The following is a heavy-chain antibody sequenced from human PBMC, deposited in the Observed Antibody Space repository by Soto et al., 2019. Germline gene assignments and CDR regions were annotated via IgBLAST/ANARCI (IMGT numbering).Heavy chain of an antibody. CDR3: ARVRKSSSVPFDY. Sequence: QVQLQQWGAGLLKPSETLSLTCAVYGGSFSGYYWSWIRQPPGKGLEWIGEINHSGSTNYNPSLKSRVTISVDTSKNQFSLKLSSVTAADTAVYYCARVRKSSSVPFDYWGQGTLVTVSS. V-gene: IGHV4-34*01. CDR1: GGSFSGYY. J-gene: IGHJ4*02. D-gene: IGHD6-6*01. CDR2: INHSGST.